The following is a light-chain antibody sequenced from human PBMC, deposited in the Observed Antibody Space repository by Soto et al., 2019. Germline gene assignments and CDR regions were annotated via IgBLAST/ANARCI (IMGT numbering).Light chain of an antibody. J-gene: IGKJ1*01. CDR2: GAS. CDR3: QQYNKWPT. CDR1: QSVSSN. V-gene: IGKV3-15*01. Sequence: EIVIKQSPATLSVSPGERATLSCRASQSVSSNLAWYQQKPGQAPRLLIYGASTRATGIPARFSGSGSGTEFTLTISSLQSEDIAVYYCQQYNKWPTFGQGTKVEIK.